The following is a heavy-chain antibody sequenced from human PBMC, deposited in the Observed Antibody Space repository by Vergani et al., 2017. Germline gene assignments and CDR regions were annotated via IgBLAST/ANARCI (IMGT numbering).Heavy chain of an antibody. CDR2: IYYSGST. CDR1: GGSISSGGYY. CDR3: ARTILSSYGSWRRFDP. D-gene: IGHD5-18*01. V-gene: IGHV4-31*03. Sequence: QVQLQESGPGLVKPSQTLSLTCTVSGGSISSGGYYWSWIRQHPGKGLEWIGYIYYSGSTYYNPSLKSRVTISVDTSKNQFSLKLSSVTAADTAVYYCARTILSSYGSWRRFDPWGQGTLVTVSS. J-gene: IGHJ5*02.